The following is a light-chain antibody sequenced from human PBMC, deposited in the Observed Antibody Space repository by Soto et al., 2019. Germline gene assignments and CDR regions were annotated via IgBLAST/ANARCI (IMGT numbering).Light chain of an antibody. CDR2: GAS. Sequence: AIQMTQSPSSLSASVGDRVTITCRASQDIRNDLGWYQQKPGKAPEPLIYGASTLESGVPSRFSGSGSGTDFTLTISSLQPEDFAVYYCLQDNSYPFTFGQGTKVDIK. J-gene: IGKJ2*01. V-gene: IGKV1-6*01. CDR1: QDIRND. CDR3: LQDNSYPFT.